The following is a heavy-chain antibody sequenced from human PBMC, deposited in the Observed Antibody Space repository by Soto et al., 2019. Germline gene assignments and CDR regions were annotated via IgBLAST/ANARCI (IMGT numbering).Heavy chain of an antibody. D-gene: IGHD1-1*01. V-gene: IGHV3-30*03. CDR2: ISYDGTEK. CDR1: GFTFSSYG. Sequence: QVQLVESGGGVVQPGRSLRLSCAASGFTFSSYGMHWVRQAPGKGLEWEAVISYDGTEKYHADSVKGRFTISRDNSKNTLYLQVNSLRAEDTAVYYCARKPETGTTVPFDYWGQGTLVTVSA. CDR3: ARKPETGTTVPFDY. J-gene: IGHJ4*02.